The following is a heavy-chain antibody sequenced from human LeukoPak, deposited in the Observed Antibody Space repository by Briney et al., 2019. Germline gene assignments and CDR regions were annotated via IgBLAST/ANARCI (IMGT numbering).Heavy chain of an antibody. D-gene: IGHD4-17*01. CDR1: GFTFSSYG. V-gene: IGHV3-30*03. Sequence: GGSLRLSCAASGFTFSSYGMHWVRQAPGKGLEWVAVISYDGSNKYYADSVKGRFTISRDNSKNTLYLQMNSLRAEDTAVYYCARDPLTTVTVGYFDYWGQGTLVTVSS. CDR2: ISYDGSNK. CDR3: ARDPLTTVTVGYFDY. J-gene: IGHJ4*02.